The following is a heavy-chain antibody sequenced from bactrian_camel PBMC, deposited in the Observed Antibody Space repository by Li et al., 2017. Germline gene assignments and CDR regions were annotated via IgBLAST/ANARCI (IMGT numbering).Heavy chain of an antibody. CDR2: IDSNGLT. J-gene: IGHJ4*01. V-gene: IGHV3S55*01. CDR1: GLTSRTHC. D-gene: IGHD4*01. CDR3: AAAPAYYTDYKCMFG. Sequence: HVQLVESGGGSVQAGDYLRLSCAASGLTSRTHCMAWFRQSPGKEREGVAIIDSNGLTNYTDSVKGRFTISLDNAKNTLYLQMNNLKPEDTAVYYCAAAPAYYTDYKCMFGWGQGTQVTV.